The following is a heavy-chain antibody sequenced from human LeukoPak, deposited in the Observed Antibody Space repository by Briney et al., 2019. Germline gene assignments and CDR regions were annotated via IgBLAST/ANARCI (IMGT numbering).Heavy chain of an antibody. J-gene: IGHJ4*02. CDR2: IASDGGMK. CDR1: GFTFSSYG. CDR3: AKEISVAGMFDY. D-gene: IGHD6-19*01. Sequence: GGSLRLPCAASGFTFSSYGMHWVRQVPGKGLEWVAVIASDGGMKYYADSMKGRFTISRDNSKNTLYLQMNSLRAEDTAVYYCAKEISVAGMFDYWGQGTLVTVSS. V-gene: IGHV3-30*18.